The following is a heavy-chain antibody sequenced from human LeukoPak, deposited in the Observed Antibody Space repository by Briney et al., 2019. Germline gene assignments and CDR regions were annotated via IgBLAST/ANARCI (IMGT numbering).Heavy chain of an antibody. CDR2: MNPNSYGT. D-gene: IGHD3-16*01. V-gene: IGHV1-2*02. Sequence: ASVKVSCKASGHTFTNYYLHWVRQAPGQGLEWMGWMNPNSYGTNYAEKFQGRVTLTRDMSIRTAYMELSRLRSDDTAVYYCAISIVAGGVMAYGMDVWGQGTTVTVSS. CDR1: GHTFTNYY. CDR3: AISIVAGGVMAYGMDV. J-gene: IGHJ6*02.